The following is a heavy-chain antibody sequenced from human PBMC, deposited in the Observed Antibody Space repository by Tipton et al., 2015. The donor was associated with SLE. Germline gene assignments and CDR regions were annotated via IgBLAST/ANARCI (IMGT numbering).Heavy chain of an antibody. V-gene: IGHV4-31*01. D-gene: IGHD3-3*01. J-gene: IGHJ5*01. CDR3: ATASTFWSGYRGFDS. CDR2: IYYRVSA. CDR1: GGSISNGGYD. Sequence: TLSLTCTVSGGSISNGGYDSIWFRQLPGKGLDWVGFIYYRVSAYYTPSLPIPITISVDASKNQFSLQLSSVTAADTAVYYCATASTFWSGYRGFDSWGQGTLVTVSS.